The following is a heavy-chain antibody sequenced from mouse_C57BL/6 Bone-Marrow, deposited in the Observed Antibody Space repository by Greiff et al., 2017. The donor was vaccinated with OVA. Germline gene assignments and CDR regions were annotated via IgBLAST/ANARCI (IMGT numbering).Heavy chain of an antibody. D-gene: IGHD1-1*01. CDR3: ARSTTVVATD. V-gene: IGHV1-81*01. CDR2: IYPRSGNT. CDR1: GYTFTSSG. Sequence: LVESGAELARPGASVKLSCKASGYTFTSSGISWVKQRTGQGLEWIGEIYPRSGNTYYNEKFKGKATLTADKSSSTAYMELRSLTSEDSAVYFCARSTTVVATDWGQGTTLTVSS. J-gene: IGHJ2*01.